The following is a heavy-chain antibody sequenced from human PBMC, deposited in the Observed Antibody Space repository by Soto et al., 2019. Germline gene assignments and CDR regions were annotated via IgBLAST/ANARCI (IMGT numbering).Heavy chain of an antibody. Sequence: QVQLVESGGGVFQLGGSLRPSCAASGFTFSSYAMHWVRQAPGKGLEWVAVIWYDGSNKYNADSVKGRFTISRDNSKNTXYXPMNSLRAEDTAVYYCARDVRHSSSWARGLYYGMDVWGQGTTVTVSS. CDR3: ARDVRHSSSWARGLYYGMDV. CDR2: IWYDGSNK. V-gene: IGHV3-33*01. CDR1: GFTFSSYA. D-gene: IGHD6-13*01. J-gene: IGHJ6*02.